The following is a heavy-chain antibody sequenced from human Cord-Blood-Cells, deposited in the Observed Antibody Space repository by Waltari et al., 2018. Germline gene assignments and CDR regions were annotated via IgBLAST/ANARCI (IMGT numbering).Heavy chain of an antibody. J-gene: IGHJ4*02. CDR3: ARGGYSGYDFDY. Sequence: QVQLVQSGAEVKKPGASVKVSCKASGYTFTSYDINWVRQANGQGLEWMGWMNPNSGNTGYAQKFQGRVTMTRNTSIITAYIELSSLGSEDTAVYYCARGGYSGYDFDYWGQGTLVTVSS. CDR2: MNPNSGNT. D-gene: IGHD5-12*01. CDR1: GYTFTSYD. V-gene: IGHV1-8*01.